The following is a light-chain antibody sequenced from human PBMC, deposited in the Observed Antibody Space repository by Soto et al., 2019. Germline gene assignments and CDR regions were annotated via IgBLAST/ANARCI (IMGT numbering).Light chain of an antibody. Sequence: EILMTQSPAILSVSPGERATLSCRASQSVNNRLAWYQQRPGQTPRLPIHGASTRATGIPARFSGSGSGTEFTLTISSLQSEDSAVYYCQQYYSWPPLYTFGQGTKLEI. V-gene: IGKV3-15*01. CDR1: QSVNNR. J-gene: IGKJ2*01. CDR3: QQYYSWPPLYT. CDR2: GAS.